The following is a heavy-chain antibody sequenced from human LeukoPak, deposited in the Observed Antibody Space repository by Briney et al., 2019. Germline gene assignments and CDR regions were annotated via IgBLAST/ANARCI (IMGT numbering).Heavy chain of an antibody. V-gene: IGHV6-1*01. J-gene: IGHJ4*02. CDR1: GDSVSSNSAA. CDR2: TYYRSKWYN. CDR3: ASASGYSSSWYSEPFDY. D-gene: IGHD6-13*01. Sequence: SQTLSLTCAISGDSVSSNSAAWNWIRQSPSRGLEWLGRTYYRSKWYNDYAVSVKSRITIKPDTSKNQFSLQLNSVTPEDTAVYYCASASGYSSSWYSEPFDYWGQGTLVTVSS.